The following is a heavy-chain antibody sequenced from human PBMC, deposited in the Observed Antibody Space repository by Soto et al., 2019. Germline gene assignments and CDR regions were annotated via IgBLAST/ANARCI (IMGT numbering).Heavy chain of an antibody. CDR2: ISSSSSTI. J-gene: IGHJ4*02. CDR3: ARGSITIFGVVPN. V-gene: IGHV3-48*01. D-gene: IGHD3-3*01. Sequence: PGGSLRLSCAASGFTFSSYSMNWVRQAPGKGLEWVSYISSSSSTIYYADSVKGRFTISRDNAKNSLYLQMNSLRAEDTAVYYCARGSITIFGVVPNWGQGTL. CDR1: GFTFSSYS.